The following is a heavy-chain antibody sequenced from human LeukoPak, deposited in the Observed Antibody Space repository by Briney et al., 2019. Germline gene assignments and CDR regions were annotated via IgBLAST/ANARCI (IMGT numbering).Heavy chain of an antibody. V-gene: IGHV3-74*01. CDR3: VSFYETY. J-gene: IGHJ4*02. Sequence: GGSLRLSCAASGNYWMHWVRQAPGKGLVWVSHINGDGSWTTYADSVKGRFTISKDNAKNTVYLQMNNLRAEDTAVYYCVSFYETYWGQGTLVTVSS. D-gene: IGHD2-2*01. CDR1: GNYW. CDR2: INGDGSWT.